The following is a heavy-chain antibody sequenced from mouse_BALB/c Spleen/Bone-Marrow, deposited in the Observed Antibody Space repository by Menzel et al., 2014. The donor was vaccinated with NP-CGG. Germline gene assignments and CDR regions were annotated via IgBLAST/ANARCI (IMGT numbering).Heavy chain of an antibody. CDR3: VRGNYGNYVDYFDS. J-gene: IGHJ2*01. CDR2: INGNGGST. Sequence: EVQGVKSGGGLVQPGGSLKLSCAASGFTFSNYGMSWVRQTPDKRLELVATINGNGGSTYYPDSVKGRFTISRDTAKNTLYLQMSSLKSEETAMYYCVRGNYGNYVDYFDSWGQGTTLTVSS. V-gene: IGHV5-6-3*01. D-gene: IGHD2-1*01. CDR1: GFTFSNYG.